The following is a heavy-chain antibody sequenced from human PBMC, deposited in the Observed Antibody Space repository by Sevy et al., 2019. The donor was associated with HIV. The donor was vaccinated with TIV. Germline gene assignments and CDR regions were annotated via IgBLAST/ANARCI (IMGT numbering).Heavy chain of an antibody. J-gene: IGHJ4*02. Sequence: GGSLRLSCAASGFTFSSYAMSWVRQAPGKGLEWVSAISGSGGSTYYADSVKGRFTISRDNSKNTLYLQMNSLRAEDTAVYCCAKDSITMVRGVRGYFDYWGQGTLVTVSS. CDR3: AKDSITMVRGVRGYFDY. CDR2: ISGSGGST. V-gene: IGHV3-23*01. D-gene: IGHD3-10*01. CDR1: GFTFSSYA.